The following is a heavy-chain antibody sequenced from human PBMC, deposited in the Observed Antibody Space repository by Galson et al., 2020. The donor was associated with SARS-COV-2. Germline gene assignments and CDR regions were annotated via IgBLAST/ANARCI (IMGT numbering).Heavy chain of an antibody. CDR3: ARGYKWELLFNYYYYMDV. CDR1: GYTFTSYD. V-gene: IGHV1-8*01. J-gene: IGHJ6*03. D-gene: IGHD1-26*01. CDR2: MNPNSGNT. Sequence: ASVKVYCKASGYTFTSYDINWVRQANGQGLEWRGWMNPNSGNTGYAQKFQGRVTMTRNTSISTSYMELSSLRSEDTAVYYCARGYKWELLFNYYYYMDVWGKGTTVTVSS.